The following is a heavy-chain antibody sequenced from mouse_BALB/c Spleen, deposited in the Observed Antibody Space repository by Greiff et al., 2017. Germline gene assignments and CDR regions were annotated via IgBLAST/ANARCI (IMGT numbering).Heavy chain of an antibody. CDR2: INPSTGYT. D-gene: IGHD2-12*01. V-gene: IGHV1-7*01. J-gene: IGHJ2*01. Sequence: QVQLQQSGAELAKPGASVKMSCKASGYTFTSYWMHWVKQRPGQGLEWIGYINPSTGYTEYNQKFKDKATLTADKSSSTAYMQLSSLTSEDSAVYYCASTDDVGYWGQGTTLTVSS. CDR3: ASTDDVGY. CDR1: GYTFTSYW.